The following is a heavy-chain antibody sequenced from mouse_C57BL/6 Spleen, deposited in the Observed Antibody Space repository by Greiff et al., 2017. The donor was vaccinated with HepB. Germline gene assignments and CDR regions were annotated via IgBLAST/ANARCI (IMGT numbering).Heavy chain of an antibody. Sequence: EVHLVESGGGLVKPGGSLKLSCAASGFTFSSYAMSWVRQTPEKRLERVATISDGGSYTYYPDNVKGRFTISRDNAKNNLYLQMSHLKSEDTAMYYCARDPTVVATNFDVWGTGTTVTVSS. CDR2: ISDGGSYT. CDR1: GFTFSSYA. D-gene: IGHD1-1*01. J-gene: IGHJ1*03. CDR3: ARDPTVVATNFDV. V-gene: IGHV5-4*01.